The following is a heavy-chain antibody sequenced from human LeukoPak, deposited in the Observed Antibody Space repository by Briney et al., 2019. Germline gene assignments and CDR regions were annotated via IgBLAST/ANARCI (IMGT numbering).Heavy chain of an antibody. CDR2: IIPIFGTA. CDR3: AREGDYYDILTGLDY. Sequence: VASVKVSCKTSGDTFRRYAIIWVRQAPGQGLEWMGGIIPIFGTANYAQKFQGRVTITADKSTSTAYMELSSLRSEDTAVYYCAREGDYYDILTGLDYWGQGTLVTVSS. CDR1: GDTFRRYA. J-gene: IGHJ4*02. V-gene: IGHV1-69*06. D-gene: IGHD3-9*01.